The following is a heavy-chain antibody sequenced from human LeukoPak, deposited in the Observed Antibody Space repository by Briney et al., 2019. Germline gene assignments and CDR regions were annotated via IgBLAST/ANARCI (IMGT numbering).Heavy chain of an antibody. J-gene: IGHJ4*02. CDR3: ARTAWSLWFGVH. CDR1: GYTFTSYG. V-gene: IGHV1-18*01. Sequence: ASVKVSCKASGYTFTSYGISWVRRAPGQGLEWMGWISAYNGNTNYAQKLQGRVTMTTDTSTSTAYMELRSLRSDDTAVYYCARTAWSLWFGVHWGQGTLVTVSS. D-gene: IGHD3-10*01. CDR2: ISAYNGNT.